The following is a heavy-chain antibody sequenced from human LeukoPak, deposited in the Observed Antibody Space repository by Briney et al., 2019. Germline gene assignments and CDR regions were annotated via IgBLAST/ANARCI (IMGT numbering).Heavy chain of an antibody. CDR1: GFTFTNP. J-gene: IGHJ4*02. V-gene: IGHV3-23*01. Sequence: GSLRLSCVGSGFTFTNPLSWVRQAPGKGLEWVSAISGSGGNTYYGDSVRGRFTISRDNSKNTLYLQMNSLRAEDTAVYYCATTKPARRYFDYWGQGTLVTVSS. D-gene: IGHD1-1*01. CDR3: ATTKPARRYFDY. CDR2: ISGSGGNT.